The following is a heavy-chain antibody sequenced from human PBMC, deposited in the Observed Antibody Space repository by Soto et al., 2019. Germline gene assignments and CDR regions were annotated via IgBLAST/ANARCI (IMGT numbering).Heavy chain of an antibody. CDR1: GYLISSGYY. V-gene: IGHV4-38-2*02. D-gene: IGHD3-22*01. CDR2: IDYSGKT. J-gene: IGHJ4*02. CDR3: ARDLSGGYDSYYFDY. Sequence: SETLSLTXSVSGYLISSGYYWGWVRQTPGKGLEWLGSIDYSGKTYKNPSLKSRVSASVDLSQNQFSLNLRSVTAADTAVYFCARDLSGGYDSYYFDYWGQGTLVTVSS.